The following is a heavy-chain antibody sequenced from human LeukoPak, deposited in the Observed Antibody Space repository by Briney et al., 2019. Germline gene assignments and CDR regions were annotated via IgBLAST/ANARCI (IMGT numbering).Heavy chain of an antibody. J-gene: IGHJ4*02. Sequence: PSETLSLTCTVSGGSINSYYWSWIRQPPGQGLEWIGYIYYSGTTNYNPSLKSRVTISVDTSKNQFSLKLSSVTAAGTAVYYCARENRVTLVRGVIDYWGQGTLVTVSS. CDR1: GGSINSYY. CDR2: IYYSGTT. CDR3: ARENRVTLVRGVIDY. D-gene: IGHD3-10*01. V-gene: IGHV4-59*01.